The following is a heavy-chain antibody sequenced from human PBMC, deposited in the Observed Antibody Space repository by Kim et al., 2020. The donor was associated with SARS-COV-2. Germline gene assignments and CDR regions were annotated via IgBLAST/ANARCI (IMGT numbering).Heavy chain of an antibody. D-gene: IGHD2-15*01. CDR3: ASSSGGKDY. J-gene: IGHJ4*02. V-gene: IGHV4-39*07. CDR2: GST. Sequence: GSTYYNPSLKSRVTISVDTSKNQFSLKLSSVTAADTAVYYCASSSGGKDYWGQGTLVTVSS.